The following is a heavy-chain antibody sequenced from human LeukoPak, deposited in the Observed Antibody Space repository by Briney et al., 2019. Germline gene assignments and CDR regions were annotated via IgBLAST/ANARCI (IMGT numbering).Heavy chain of an antibody. J-gene: IGHJ4*02. CDR3: AREAGAYSYGYIAGDY. Sequence: SETLSLTCTVSGGSISSGGYYWSWIRQHPGKGLEWIGYIYYSGSTYYNPSLKSRVTISVDTSKNQFSLKLSSVTAADTAVYYCAREAGAYSYGYIAGDYWGQGTLVTVSS. CDR2: IYYSGST. CDR1: GGSISSGGYY. D-gene: IGHD5-18*01. V-gene: IGHV4-31*03.